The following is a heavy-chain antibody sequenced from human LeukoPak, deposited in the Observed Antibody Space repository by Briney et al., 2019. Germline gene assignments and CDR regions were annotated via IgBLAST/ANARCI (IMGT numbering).Heavy chain of an antibody. V-gene: IGHV3-48*03. D-gene: IGHD4-11*01. CDR3: ARISNPFDY. CDR1: GLTFSNLK. J-gene: IGHJ4*02. CDR2: ISAGGRTT. Sequence: PGGSLRLSCAVSGLTFSNLKMNWVRQAPGKGLEWVSYISAGGRTTSYADSVTGRFTISRDNAKNSLYLQMSSLRVEDTAVYYCARISNPFDYWGQGTLVTVSS.